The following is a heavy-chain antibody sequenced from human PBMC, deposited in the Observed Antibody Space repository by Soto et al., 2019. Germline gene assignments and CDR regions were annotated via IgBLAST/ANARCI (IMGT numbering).Heavy chain of an antibody. Sequence: PSETLSLTCTVSGGSISSGDYYWSWIRQPPGKGLEWIGYIYYSGSTYYNPSLKSRVTISVDTSKNQFSLKLSSVTAAVTAVYYCARGRDTYYYDSSGYYPNWFDPWGQGTLVTVSS. J-gene: IGHJ5*02. CDR2: IYYSGST. CDR3: ARGRDTYYYDSSGYYPNWFDP. CDR1: GGSISSGDYY. V-gene: IGHV4-30-4*01. D-gene: IGHD3-22*01.